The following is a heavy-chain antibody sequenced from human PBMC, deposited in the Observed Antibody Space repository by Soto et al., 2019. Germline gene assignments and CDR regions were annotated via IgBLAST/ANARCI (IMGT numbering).Heavy chain of an antibody. CDR2: IDPSDSYT. V-gene: IGHV5-10-1*01. Sequence: GESLKISCKGSGYSFTSYWIGWVRQMPGKGLEWMGRIDPSDSYTNYSPSFQGHVTISADKSISTAYLQWSSLKASDTAMYYCARFQAAAGDNDLTFDFRAQRTLDTRSS. CDR1: GYSFTSYW. D-gene: IGHD6-13*01. J-gene: IGHJ4*02. CDR3: ARFQAAAGDNDLTFDF.